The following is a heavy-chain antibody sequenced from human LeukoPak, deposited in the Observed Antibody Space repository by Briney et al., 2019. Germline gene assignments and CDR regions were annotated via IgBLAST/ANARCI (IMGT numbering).Heavy chain of an antibody. D-gene: IGHD3-10*01. CDR3: ARGTITMVQGLIIRFNWFDP. V-gene: IGHV1-8*01. CDR2: MNPNSGNT. Sequence: ASVKVSCKASGYTFTSYDINWVRQAPGQGLEWMGWMNPNSGNTGSAQKFQGRVTMTRNTSISTAYMELSSLRSEDTAVYYCARGTITMVQGLIIRFNWFDPWGQGTLVTVSS. CDR1: GYTFTSYD. J-gene: IGHJ5*02.